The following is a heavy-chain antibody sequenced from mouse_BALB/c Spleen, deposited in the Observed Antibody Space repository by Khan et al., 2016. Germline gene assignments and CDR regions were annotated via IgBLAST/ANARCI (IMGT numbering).Heavy chain of an antibody. Sequence: EVQLQESGPGLVKPSQSLSLTCSVTGYSITSGYYWNWIRQFPGNKLEWMGYISYDGSNNYNPSLKNRISITRDTSKNQFFLKLNSVTTEDTATXDCASAWYFGYWGQGTTLTVSS. CDR1: GYSITSGYY. J-gene: IGHJ2*01. CDR2: ISYDGSN. CDR3: ASAWYFGY. V-gene: IGHV3-6*02.